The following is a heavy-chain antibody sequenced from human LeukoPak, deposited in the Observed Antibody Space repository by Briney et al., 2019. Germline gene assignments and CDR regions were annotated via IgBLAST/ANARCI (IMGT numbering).Heavy chain of an antibody. J-gene: IGHJ6*02. CDR3: AKDKSHSSWTSRYYYYALDV. Sequence: GGSLRLSCAASGFTISSYYMNWVRQAPGKGLEWVSVIYSGGSTDYADSVKGRFTISRDNAKNSLYLQMNSLRAEDTALYYCAKDKSHSSWTSRYYYYALDVWGQGTTVTVSS. CDR1: GFTISSYY. CDR2: IYSGGST. D-gene: IGHD6-19*01. V-gene: IGHV3-53*05.